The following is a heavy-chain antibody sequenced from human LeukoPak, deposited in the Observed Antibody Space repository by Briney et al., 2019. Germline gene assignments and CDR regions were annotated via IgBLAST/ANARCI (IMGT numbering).Heavy chain of an antibody. CDR1: GFTFSSYA. D-gene: IGHD5-18*01. J-gene: IGHJ6*02. Sequence: PGGSLRLSCAASGFTFSSYAMHWVRQAPGKGLEWVAVISYDGSNKYYADSVKGRFTISRDNSKNTLYLQINSLRAEDTAVYYCARDRRGYSYGYSYYYYGMDVWGQGTTVTVSS. V-gene: IGHV3-30-3*01. CDR3: ARDRRGYSYGYSYYYYGMDV. CDR2: ISYDGSNK.